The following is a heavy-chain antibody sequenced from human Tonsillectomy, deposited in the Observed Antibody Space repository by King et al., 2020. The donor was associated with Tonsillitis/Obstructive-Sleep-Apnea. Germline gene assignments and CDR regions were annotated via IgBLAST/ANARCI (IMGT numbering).Heavy chain of an antibody. Sequence: LQLQESGPGLVKPSETLSLTCTVSGDSIYSSSYYWGWIRQPLPWIPQPPGKVLEWIGSIFFRGSPYYRPPLKGRVPLSVDTSKNQFSLTLSSVTASDTAVYYCARHNLRAPYFEYWGQGTLVTVSS. CDR1: GDSIYSSSYY. CDR3: ARHNLRAPYFEY. J-gene: IGHJ4*02. D-gene: IGHD1-14*01. V-gene: IGHV4-39*01. CDR2: IFFRGSP.